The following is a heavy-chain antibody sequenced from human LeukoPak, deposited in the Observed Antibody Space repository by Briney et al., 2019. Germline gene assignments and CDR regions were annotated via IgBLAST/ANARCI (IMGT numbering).Heavy chain of an antibody. CDR2: INHSGST. CDR1: GGSFSGYY. CDR3: AKFAGIYDSSGFDY. V-gene: IGHV4-34*01. D-gene: IGHD3-22*01. J-gene: IGHJ4*02. Sequence: SETLSLTCAVYGGSFSGYYWSWMRHPPGKGLEWIGEINHSGSTNYNPSLKSRVTISVDTSKNQFSLKLSSVTAADTAVYYCAKFAGIYDSSGFDYWGQGTLVTVSS.